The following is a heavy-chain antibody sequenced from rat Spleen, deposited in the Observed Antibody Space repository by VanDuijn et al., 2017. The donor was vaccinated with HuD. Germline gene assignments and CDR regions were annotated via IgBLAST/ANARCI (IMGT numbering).Heavy chain of an antibody. Sequence: EVQLVESGGGLVQPGRSLKVSCVASGFTFNNYWMSWIRQAPGKGLEWVASITNSGGSIHYPDSVKGRFTISRDNAQNTLYLQMNSLRSEDTANYYCTRGYAHYWGQGVMVTVSS. CDR3: TRGYAHY. V-gene: IGHV5-31*01. CDR1: GFTFNNYW. D-gene: IGHD1-12*01. CDR2: ITNSGGSI. J-gene: IGHJ2*01.